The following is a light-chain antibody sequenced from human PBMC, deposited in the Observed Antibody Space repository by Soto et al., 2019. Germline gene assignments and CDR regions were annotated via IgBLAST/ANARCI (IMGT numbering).Light chain of an antibody. V-gene: IGKV3-15*01. CDR1: QDLTSN. Sequence: VVMTQSPSTLSVSPGDGVTLSCRASQDLTSNLAWYQHKVGQAPRLLIYGGSVRATGVPARFSGRGSGAEFSLTISSRQSEDFAVYYCHQYDKWPRTFGQGTKLEVK. CDR2: GGS. CDR3: HQYDKWPRT. J-gene: IGKJ1*01.